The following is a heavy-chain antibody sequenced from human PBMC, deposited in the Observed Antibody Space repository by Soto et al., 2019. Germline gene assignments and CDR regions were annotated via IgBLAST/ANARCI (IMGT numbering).Heavy chain of an antibody. J-gene: IGHJ3*02. CDR2: ISSSSSYI. CDR3: ASFAAFDAFDI. D-gene: IGHD3-3*01. V-gene: IGHV3-21*01. Sequence: GGSLRLSCAASGFTFSSYSMNWVRQAPGKGLEWVSSISSSSSYIYYADSVKGRFTISRDNAKNSLYLQMNSLRAEDTAVYYCASFAAFDAFDIWGQGTMVTVSS. CDR1: GFTFSSYS.